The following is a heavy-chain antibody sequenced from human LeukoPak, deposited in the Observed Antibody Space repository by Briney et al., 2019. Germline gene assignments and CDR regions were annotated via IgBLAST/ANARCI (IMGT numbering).Heavy chain of an antibody. Sequence: GGSLRLSCAASGFTFSSYAMSWVRQAPGKGLEWVSAISGSGGSTYYADSVKGRFTISRVNSKNTLYLQMNSLRAEDTAVYYCAKGFSSSWYNPYYFDYWGQGTLVTVSS. CDR3: AKGFSSSWYNPYYFDY. CDR1: GFTFSSYA. CDR2: ISGSGGST. V-gene: IGHV3-23*01. D-gene: IGHD6-13*01. J-gene: IGHJ4*02.